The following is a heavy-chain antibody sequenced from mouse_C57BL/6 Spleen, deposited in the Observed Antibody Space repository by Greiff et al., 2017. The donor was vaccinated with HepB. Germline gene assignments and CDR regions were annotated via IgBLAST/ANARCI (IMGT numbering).Heavy chain of an antibody. Sequence: VQLQQPGAELVKPGASVKMSCKASGYTFTSYWITWVKQRPGQGLEWIGDIYPGSGSTNYNEKFKSKATLTVDTSSSTAYMQLSSLTSEDSAVYYCATGDNYYGSSYDYAMDYWGQGTSVTVSS. V-gene: IGHV1-55*01. CDR2: IYPGSGST. J-gene: IGHJ4*01. D-gene: IGHD1-1*01. CDR3: ATGDNYYGSSYDYAMDY. CDR1: GYTFTSYW.